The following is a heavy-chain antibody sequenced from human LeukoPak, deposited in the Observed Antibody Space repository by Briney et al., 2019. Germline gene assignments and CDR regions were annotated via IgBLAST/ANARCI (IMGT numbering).Heavy chain of an antibody. CDR1: GGSFNGYY. CDR2: INHSGST. CDR3: ARDDSSRPQSL. Sequence: PSETLSLTCAVYGGSFNGYYWTWIRQPPGKGLEWIGGINHSGSTNYNPSLKSRVTISVDTSKNQFSLRLSSVTAADAAVYYCARDDSSRPQSLWGPGTLVTVTS. D-gene: IGHD6-13*01. V-gene: IGHV4-34*01. J-gene: IGHJ4*02.